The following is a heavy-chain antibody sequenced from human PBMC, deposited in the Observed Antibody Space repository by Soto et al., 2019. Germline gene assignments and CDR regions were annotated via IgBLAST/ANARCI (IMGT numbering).Heavy chain of an antibody. CDR2: LLPIFGTT. J-gene: IGHJ5*02. CDR1: GVTLSDYP. CDR3: ASGYCGYATCNNWILNWLDP. V-gene: IGHV1-69*01. D-gene: IGHD2-15*01. Sequence: QVQLVQSGAEVKKPGSSVKVSCKASGVTLSDYPINWVRQAPGQGLEWMGGLLPIFGTTIYAQKFQGRLTITADESTNTAYVELSDLRPEDTAIFYCASGYCGYATCNNWILNWLDPWGQGTLVTVSS.